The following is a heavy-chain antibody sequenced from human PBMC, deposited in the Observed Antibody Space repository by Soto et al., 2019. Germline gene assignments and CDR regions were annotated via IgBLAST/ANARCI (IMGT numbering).Heavy chain of an antibody. D-gene: IGHD6-19*01. V-gene: IGHV3-7*03. CDR2: IKEDGSER. Sequence: EVQLVESGGGLVQPGGSLRLSCIASGITFTNYYMSWVRQAPGKGLEWVANIKEDGSERFYVDSVRGRFTISRDNARNSLSLQMNSLRVEDTAIYYCGGGSGWIFDYWGQGSLVTVSS. CDR3: GGGSGWIFDY. CDR1: GITFTNYY. J-gene: IGHJ4*02.